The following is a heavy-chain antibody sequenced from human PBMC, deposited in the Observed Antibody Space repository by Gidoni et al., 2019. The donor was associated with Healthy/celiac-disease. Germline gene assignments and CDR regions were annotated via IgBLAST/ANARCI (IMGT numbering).Heavy chain of an antibody. J-gene: IGHJ6*02. CDR1: GFTCSNAW. V-gene: IGHV3-15*01. CDR3: TTDLAVPAAINDPYYYYGMDV. Sequence: EVQLVESGGGLVKPGGSLRLSCAASGFTCSNAWLSWVRQAPGKGLEWVGRIKSKTDGGTTDYAAPVKGRFTISRDDSKNTLYLQMNSLKTEDTAVYYCTTDLAVPAAINDPYYYYGMDVWGQGTTVTVSS. CDR2: IKSKTDGGTT. D-gene: IGHD2-2*01.